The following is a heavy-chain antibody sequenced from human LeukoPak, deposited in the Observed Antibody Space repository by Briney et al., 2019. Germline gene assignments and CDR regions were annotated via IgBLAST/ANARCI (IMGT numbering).Heavy chain of an antibody. CDR1: GFTFRDFS. J-gene: IGHJ6*02. V-gene: IGHV3-23*01. CDR3: ARPSPHYYYGMDV. CDR2: ISSGSDHT. Sequence: GGSLRLSCVASGFTFRDFSMSWVRQAPGKGLEWVSVISSGSDHTYYADSVKGRFAIFRDNSKNTLYLQMNSLRAEDTAVYYCARPSPHYYYGMDVWGQGTTVTVSS.